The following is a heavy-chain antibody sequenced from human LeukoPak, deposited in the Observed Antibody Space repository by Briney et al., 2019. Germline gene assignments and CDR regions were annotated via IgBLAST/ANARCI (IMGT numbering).Heavy chain of an antibody. CDR1: GFTFSSYA. Sequence: GGSLRLSCAASGFTFSSYAMHWVRQAPGKGLEWVAVISYDGSNKYYADSVKGRFTISRDNSKNTLSLQMNSLRAEDTAVYYCASVPRDTAMDPYYFDYWGQGTLVTVSS. D-gene: IGHD5-18*01. J-gene: IGHJ4*02. CDR2: ISYDGSNK. CDR3: ASVPRDTAMDPYYFDY. V-gene: IGHV3-30-3*01.